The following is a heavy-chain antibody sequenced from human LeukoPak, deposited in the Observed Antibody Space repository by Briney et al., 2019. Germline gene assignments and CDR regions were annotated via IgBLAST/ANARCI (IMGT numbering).Heavy chain of an antibody. CDR3: APGSTRATSWFDP. D-gene: IGHD2-2*01. V-gene: IGHV1-2*02. Sequence: GWINPNTGGTNYPQNFQGSVPMTSDTSISTAYMQLSRLTSDDTAVYYCAPGSTRATSWFDPWGQGTLVTVSS. J-gene: IGHJ5*02. CDR2: INPNTGGT.